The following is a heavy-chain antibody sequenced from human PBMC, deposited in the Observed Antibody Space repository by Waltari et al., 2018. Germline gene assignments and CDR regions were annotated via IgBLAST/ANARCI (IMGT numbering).Heavy chain of an antibody. D-gene: IGHD3-22*01. V-gene: IGHV1-69*04. J-gene: IGHJ4*02. Sequence: QVQLVQSGAEVKTPGSSVKVSCKASGGTFSSYAISWVRQAPGQGLEWMGRIIPILGIANYAQKFQGRVTITADKSTSTAYMELSSLRSEDTAVYYCARGSRYYDSSGYYWDYFDYWGQGTLVTVSS. CDR3: ARGSRYYDSSGYYWDYFDY. CDR1: GGTFSSYA. CDR2: IIPILGIA.